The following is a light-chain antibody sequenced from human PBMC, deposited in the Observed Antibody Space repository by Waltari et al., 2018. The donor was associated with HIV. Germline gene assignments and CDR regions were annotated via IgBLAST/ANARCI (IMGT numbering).Light chain of an antibody. Sequence: IVLTQTPLSLSVPPGRPASISCMSTQSLLHSDGNTYLYWYLQKAGQPPQLLIYEVSNRFSGVPDRFRGSGSGTYFTLKISRVEAEDVGVYYCMQSTQLPITFGQGTRLEIK. V-gene: IGKV2D-29*01. CDR3: MQSTQLPIT. CDR1: QSLLHSDGNTY. CDR2: EVS. J-gene: IGKJ5*01.